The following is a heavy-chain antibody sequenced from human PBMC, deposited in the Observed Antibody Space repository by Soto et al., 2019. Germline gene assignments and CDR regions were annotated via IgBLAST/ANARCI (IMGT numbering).Heavy chain of an antibody. Sequence: WASVKVSCKASGGTFSSYAISWVRQAPGQGLEWMGGIIPIFGTANYAQKFQGRVTITADESTSTAYMELSSLRSEDTAVYYCARGGCGGDCSLYAFDIWGQGTMVTVSS. CDR1: GGTFSSYA. CDR3: ARGGCGGDCSLYAFDI. CDR2: IIPIFGTA. J-gene: IGHJ3*02. V-gene: IGHV1-69*13. D-gene: IGHD2-21*02.